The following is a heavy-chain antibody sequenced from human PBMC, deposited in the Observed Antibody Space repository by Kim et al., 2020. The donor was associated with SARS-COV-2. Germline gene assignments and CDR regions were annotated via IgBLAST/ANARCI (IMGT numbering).Heavy chain of an antibody. CDR2: ISGSGGST. V-gene: IGHV3-23*01. CDR3: AKCGYYDYVWGQYYFDY. Sequence: GGSLRLSCAASGFTFSSYAMSWVRQAPGKGLEWVSAISGSGGSTYYADSVKGRFTISRDNSKNTLYLQMNSLRAEDTAVYYCAKCGYYDYVWGQYYFDYWGQGTLVTVSS. J-gene: IGHJ4*02. CDR1: GFTFSSYA. D-gene: IGHD3-16*01.